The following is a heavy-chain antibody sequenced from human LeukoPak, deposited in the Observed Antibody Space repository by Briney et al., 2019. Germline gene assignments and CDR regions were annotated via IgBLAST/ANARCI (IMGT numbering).Heavy chain of an antibody. CDR2: ISSNGGST. CDR3: ARDRIFGVVTPLYYMNV. J-gene: IGHJ6*03. V-gene: IGHV3-64*01. D-gene: IGHD3-3*01. CDR1: GFTFSSYA. Sequence: QSGGSLRLSCAASGFTFSSYAMHWVRQAPGKGLEYVSAISSNGGSTYYANSVKGRFTISRDNSKNTLYLQMGSLRAEDMAVYYCARDRIFGVVTPLYYMNVWGKGTRSPSP.